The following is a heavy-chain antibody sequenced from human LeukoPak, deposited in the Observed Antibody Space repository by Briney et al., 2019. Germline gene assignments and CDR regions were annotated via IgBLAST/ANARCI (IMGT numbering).Heavy chain of an antibody. CDR2: IYYNGNT. CDR3: ARLDTTKGSVLDY. V-gene: IGHV4-59*08. D-gene: IGHD5-18*01. J-gene: IGHJ4*02. Sequence: SETLSLTCTISGGSINSYYWNWIRQPPGKGLEWIGYIYYNGNTNYNPSLKSRVTISVDTSKNQFSLKLSSVTAADTVVYYCARLDTTKGSVLDYWGQGTLVTVSS. CDR1: GGSINSYY.